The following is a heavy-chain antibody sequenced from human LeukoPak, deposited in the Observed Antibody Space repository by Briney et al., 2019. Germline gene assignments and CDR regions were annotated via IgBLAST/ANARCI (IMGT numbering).Heavy chain of an antibody. Sequence: GGSLRLSCADSGFTFSRYEMTWLRLAPGKGLEWVSYISSSGTTFYADSVKGRFTISRDNAKNSLYLQMNSLRAEDTAVYYCARDSLRFYDTDNYGYFFDYWGQGSLVTVSA. J-gene: IGHJ4*02. CDR1: GFTFSRYE. CDR3: ARDSLRFYDTDNYGYFFDY. D-gene: IGHD3-16*01. V-gene: IGHV3-48*03. CDR2: ISSSGTT.